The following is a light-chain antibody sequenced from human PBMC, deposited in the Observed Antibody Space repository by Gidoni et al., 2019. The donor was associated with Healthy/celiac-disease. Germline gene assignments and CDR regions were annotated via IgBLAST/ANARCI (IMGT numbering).Light chain of an antibody. V-gene: IGKV1-39*01. J-gene: IGKJ5*01. CDR3: QQSYRTPIT. CDR1: QSISSY. CDR2: AAS. Sequence: DIQMTQSPSSLSASVGDRVTITCRASQSISSYLNWYQQKPGKAPKLLIYAASSLQSGVPSRFSGSGSGTDFTLTISSLQPEDFATYYCQQSYRTPITFXQXTRLEIK.